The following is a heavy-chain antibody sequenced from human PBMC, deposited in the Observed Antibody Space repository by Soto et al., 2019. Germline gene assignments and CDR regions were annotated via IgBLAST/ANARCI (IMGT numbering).Heavy chain of an antibody. V-gene: IGHV1-3*01. D-gene: IGHD6-19*01. CDR3: ASTAYSSGWLDY. CDR2: INVGIGDT. J-gene: IGHJ4*02. Sequence: GASVKVSCKASGSTFSSYAMHWVRQAPGQRLEWMGWINVGIGDTKYSHKFQGRVTITRDTSASTAYMELSSLRSEDTAVYYCASTAYSSGWLDYWGQGTLVTVSS. CDR1: GSTFSSYA.